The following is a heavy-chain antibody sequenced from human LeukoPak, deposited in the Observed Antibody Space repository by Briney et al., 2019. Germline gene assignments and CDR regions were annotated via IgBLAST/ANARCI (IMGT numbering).Heavy chain of an antibody. V-gene: IGHV3-33*01. CDR2: IWYDGSNK. CDR3: ARDSGYSYGPNGYFDY. CDR1: GFTFSGYG. D-gene: IGHD5-18*01. J-gene: IGHJ4*02. Sequence: GGSLRLSCAASGFTFSGYGMHWGRQAPGKGVEWGAVIWYDGSNKYYAESVKGGFTISRENAKNRLYLQMNSLRAEDTAVYYCARDSGYSYGPNGYFDYWGQGTLVTVSS.